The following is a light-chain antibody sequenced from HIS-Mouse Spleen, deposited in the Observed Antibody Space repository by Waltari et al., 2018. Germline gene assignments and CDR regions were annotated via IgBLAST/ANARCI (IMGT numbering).Light chain of an antibody. J-gene: IGKJ4*01. V-gene: IGKV1-33*01. CDR1: QDISNY. Sequence: DIQMTQSPSSLSASVGDRVTITRQASQDISNYLNWYQQKPGKAPKLLIYYASNLETGVPSRFSGSGSGTDFTFTISSLQPEDIATYYCQQYDNLPGLTFGGGTKVEIK. CDR2: YAS. CDR3: QQYDNLPGLT.